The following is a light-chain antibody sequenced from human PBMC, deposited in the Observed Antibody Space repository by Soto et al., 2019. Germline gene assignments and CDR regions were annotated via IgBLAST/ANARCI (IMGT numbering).Light chain of an antibody. CDR1: QGLNSW. CDR2: AAS. J-gene: IGKJ2*01. Sequence: DIQMTQSPSSVSASLGDRVTITCRASQGLNSWLAWYQQKPGRAPNLLIYAASTLHSGVPSRFSGSGSGTDFILTINSLQPEDFATYYCQQTDSFPYTFGQGTKLEI. CDR3: QQTDSFPYT. V-gene: IGKV1D-12*01.